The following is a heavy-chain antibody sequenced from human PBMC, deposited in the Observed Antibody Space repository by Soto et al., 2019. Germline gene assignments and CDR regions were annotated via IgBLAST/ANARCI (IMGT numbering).Heavy chain of an antibody. CDR2: IYYGGST. CDR3: ARGGAPYNWFGP. D-gene: IGHD3-16*01. V-gene: IGHV4-39*07. J-gene: IGHJ5*02. Sequence: PSETLSLTCTVSGVSISSSSYYWGWIRQPPGKGLEWIGSIYYGGSTNYNPSLKSRVTISVDTSKNQFSLRLSSVTSADTAVYYCARGGAPYNWFGPWGQGTLVTVSS. CDR1: GVSISSSSYY.